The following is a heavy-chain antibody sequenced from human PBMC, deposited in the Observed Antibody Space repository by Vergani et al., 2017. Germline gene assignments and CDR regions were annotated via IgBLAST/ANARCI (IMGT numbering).Heavy chain of an antibody. V-gene: IGHV4-30-2*01. Sequence: QLQLQESGSGLVKPSQTLSLTCAVSGGSISSGGYSWSWIRQPPGKGLEWIGYIYHSGSTYYNPSLKSRVTISVDRSKNQFSLKLRSVTAADTAVYYCARVFPISLPFAGPPDYYDSSGYYFDAFDIWGQGTMVTVSS. D-gene: IGHD3-22*01. J-gene: IGHJ3*02. CDR1: GGSISSGGYS. CDR3: ARVFPISLPFAGPPDYYDSSGYYFDAFDI. CDR2: IYHSGST.